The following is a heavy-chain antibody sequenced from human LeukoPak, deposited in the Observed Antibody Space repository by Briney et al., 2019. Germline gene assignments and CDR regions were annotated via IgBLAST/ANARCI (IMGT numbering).Heavy chain of an antibody. J-gene: IGHJ6*03. CDR3: ARSRSGSYPYYYYYYMDV. CDR1: GGSISSGGYY. Sequence: SETLSLTCNVSGGSISSGGYYWSWIRQPPGKGLEWVGYIYHSGSTYYNPSLKSRVTISVDRSKNQFSLKLSSVTAADTAVYYCARSRSGSYPYYYYYYMDVWGKGTSVTVSS. V-gene: IGHV4-30-2*02. CDR2: IYHSGST. D-gene: IGHD3-10*01.